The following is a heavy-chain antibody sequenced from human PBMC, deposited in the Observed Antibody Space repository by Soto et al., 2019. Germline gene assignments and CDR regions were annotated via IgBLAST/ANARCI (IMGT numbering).Heavy chain of an antibody. V-gene: IGHV4-34*01. CDR2: INHSGST. D-gene: IGHD2-2*01. CDR3: AHRRREPAAPGIWFDP. Sequence: SETLSLTCAVYGGSFSGYYWSWIRQPPGKGLEWIGEINHSGSTNYNPSLKSRVTKDTSKNQVVLTMTNMDTVDTATYYCAHRRREPAAPGIWFDPWGQGTLVTVSS. J-gene: IGHJ5*02. CDR1: GGSFSGYY.